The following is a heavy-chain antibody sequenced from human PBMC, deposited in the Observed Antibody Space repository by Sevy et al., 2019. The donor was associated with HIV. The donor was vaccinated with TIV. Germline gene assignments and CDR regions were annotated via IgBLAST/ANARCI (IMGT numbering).Heavy chain of an antibody. CDR1: GDSVSSNSAV. D-gene: IGHD3-16*01. Sequence: SQTLSLTCAISGDSVSSNSAVWNWIRQSPSRGLEWVGRTYYRSKWYNDYTVSVKSRITINPDTSKNQFSLQLNSVTPEDTAMYYCARKDDSVGSFDIWGQGTMVTVSS. V-gene: IGHV6-1*01. J-gene: IGHJ3*02. CDR2: TYYRSKWYN. CDR3: ARKDDSVGSFDI.